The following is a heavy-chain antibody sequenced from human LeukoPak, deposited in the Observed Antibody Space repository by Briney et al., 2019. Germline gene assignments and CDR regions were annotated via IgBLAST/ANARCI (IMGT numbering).Heavy chain of an antibody. D-gene: IGHD3-22*01. CDR2: INHSGST. CDR3: ARAQLYYDSSGYYFDY. J-gene: IGHJ4*02. V-gene: IGHV4-34*01. CDR1: GGSFSGYY. Sequence: PSETLSLTCAVYGGSFSGYYWSWIRQPPGKGLEWIGEINHSGSTNYNPSLKSRVTISVDTSKNQFSLKLSSVTAADTAVYYCARAQLYYDSSGYYFDYWGQGTLVTVSS.